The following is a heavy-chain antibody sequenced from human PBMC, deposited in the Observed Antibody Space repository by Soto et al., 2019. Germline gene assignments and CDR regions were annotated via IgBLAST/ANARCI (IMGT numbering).Heavy chain of an antibody. J-gene: IGHJ6*02. Sequence: QVQLQQWGAGLLKPSETLSLTCAVYGGSFSGYYWSWIRQPPGKGLEWIGEINHSGSTNYNPSHKSRVTISVDTTKNQFSLKLSSVTAADTAVYYCARFIAVAGRGYYYYGMDVWGQGTTVTVSS. CDR1: GGSFSGYY. CDR2: INHSGST. CDR3: ARFIAVAGRGYYYYGMDV. D-gene: IGHD6-19*01. V-gene: IGHV4-34*01.